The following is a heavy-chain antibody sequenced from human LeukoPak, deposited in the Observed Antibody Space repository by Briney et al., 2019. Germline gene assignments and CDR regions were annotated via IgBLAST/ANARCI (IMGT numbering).Heavy chain of an antibody. CDR3: ARDGYSYGPLDY. V-gene: IGHV3-53*01. D-gene: IGHD5-18*01. J-gene: IGHJ4*02. CDR2: IYVSGST. Sequence: GGSLRLSCAASGFNVSSNYMNWVRQAPGKGLEWVSVIYVSGSTHYADSVKGRFTISRDNSKNTLYLQMNSLRAEDTAVYYCARDGYSYGPLDYWGQGTLVTVSS. CDR1: GFNVSSNY.